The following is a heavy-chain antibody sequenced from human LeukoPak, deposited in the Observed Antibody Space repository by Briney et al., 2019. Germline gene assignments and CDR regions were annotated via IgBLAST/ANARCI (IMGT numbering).Heavy chain of an antibody. CDR1: GGSISSGSYY. J-gene: IGHJ4*02. V-gene: IGHV4-61*02. CDR2: IYTSGST. D-gene: IGHD5-24*01. CDR3: ARQEMATEYYFDY. Sequence: SETLSLTCTVSGGSISSGSYYWSWIRQPAGKGLEWIGRIYTSGSTNYNPSLKSRVTISVDTSKNQFSLKLSSVTAADTAVYYCARQEMATEYYFDYWGQGTLVTVSS.